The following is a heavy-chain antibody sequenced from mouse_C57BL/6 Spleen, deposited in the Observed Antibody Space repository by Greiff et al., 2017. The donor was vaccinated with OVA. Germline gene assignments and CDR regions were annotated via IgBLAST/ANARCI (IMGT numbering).Heavy chain of an antibody. CDR3: ARHEERSDYAHYAMDY. D-gene: IGHD2-13*01. CDR2: FYPGSGSI. Sequence: QVQLQQSGAELVKPGASVKLSCKASGYTFTEYTIHWVKQRSGQGLEWIGWFYPGSGSIKYNEKFKDKATLTADKSSSTVYMELSRLTSEDSAVYVCARHEERSDYAHYAMDYWGQGTSVTVSS. J-gene: IGHJ4*01. CDR1: GYTFTEYT. V-gene: IGHV1-62-2*01.